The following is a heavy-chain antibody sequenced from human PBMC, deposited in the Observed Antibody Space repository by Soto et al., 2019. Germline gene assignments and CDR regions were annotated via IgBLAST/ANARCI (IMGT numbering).Heavy chain of an antibody. D-gene: IGHD3-16*01. J-gene: IGHJ4*02. Sequence: GGSLRLSCAASGFTFSSYSMNWVRQAPGKGLEWVSSISSSSSYIYYADSVKGRFTISRDNAKNSLYLQMNSLRAEDTAVYYCARDPFDMRYFDYWGQGTLVTVSS. CDR2: ISSSSSYI. CDR1: GFTFSSYS. V-gene: IGHV3-21*01. CDR3: ARDPFDMRYFDY.